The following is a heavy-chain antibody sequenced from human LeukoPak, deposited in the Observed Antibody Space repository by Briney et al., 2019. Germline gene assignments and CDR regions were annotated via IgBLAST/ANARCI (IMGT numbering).Heavy chain of an antibody. CDR2: ISSSTSYI. D-gene: IGHD5-24*01. V-gene: IGHV3-21*01. Sequence: GGSLRLSCVASGFTFSSYSMNWVRQAPGKGLEWVSSISSSTSYIYYADSVKGRFTISRDNARKSLYLQMNSLRAEDTAVYYCASTEMATIYYFDYWGQGTLVTVSS. CDR1: GFTFSSYS. J-gene: IGHJ4*02. CDR3: ASTEMATIYYFDY.